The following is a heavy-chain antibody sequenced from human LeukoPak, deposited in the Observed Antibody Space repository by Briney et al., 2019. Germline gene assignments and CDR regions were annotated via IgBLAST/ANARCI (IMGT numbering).Heavy chain of an antibody. CDR3: ARVFFDQSNYDSSGFVYDY. D-gene: IGHD3-22*01. V-gene: IGHV4-59*01. CDR1: GGSFSSYY. J-gene: IGHJ4*02. Sequence: SETLSLTCTVSGGSFSSYYWSWIRQPPGKGLEWIGYIYYSGSTDYNPSLKSRVTISVDTSKNQFSLKLSSVTAADTAVYYCARVFFDQSNYDSSGFVYDYWGQGTLVTVSS. CDR2: IYYSGST.